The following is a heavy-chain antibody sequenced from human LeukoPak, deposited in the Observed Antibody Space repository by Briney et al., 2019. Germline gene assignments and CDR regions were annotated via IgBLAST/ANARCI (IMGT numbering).Heavy chain of an antibody. CDR2: SSK. CDR3: AGEMATTSLDAFDY. V-gene: IGHV3-48*03. Sequence: SSKHYADSVKGQFTISRDNAKNSLYLQMNSLRAEDTAVYYCAGEMATTSLDAFDYWGQGTLVTVSS. J-gene: IGHJ4*02. D-gene: IGHD5-24*01.